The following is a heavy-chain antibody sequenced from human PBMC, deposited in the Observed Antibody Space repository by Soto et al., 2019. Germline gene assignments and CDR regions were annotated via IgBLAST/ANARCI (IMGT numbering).Heavy chain of an antibody. J-gene: IGHJ4*02. CDR2: INPNSGGT. V-gene: IGHV1-2*02. CDR1: GYTFTGYY. D-gene: IGHD3-3*01. CDR3: ARDPQSTIFGVVIIGSYFDY. Sequence: GASVKVSCKASGYTFTGYYMHWVRQAPGQGLEWMGWINPNSGGTNYAQKFQGRVTMTRDTSISTAYMELSRLRSDDTAVYYCARDPQSTIFGVVIIGSYFDYWGQGTLVTVSS.